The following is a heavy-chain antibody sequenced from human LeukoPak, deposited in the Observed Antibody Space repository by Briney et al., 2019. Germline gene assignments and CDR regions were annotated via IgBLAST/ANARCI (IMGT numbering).Heavy chain of an antibody. CDR1: GGSISSGGYY. J-gene: IGHJ4*02. CDR2: IYYSGST. V-gene: IGHV4-31*03. CDR3: ARAWVKGPFDY. Sequence: SETLSLTCTVSGGSISSGGYYWSWIRQHPGKGLEWIGYIYYSGSTYYNPSLKSRVTISVDTSKSQFSLKLSSVTAADTAVYYCARAWVKGPFDYWGQGTLVTVSS. D-gene: IGHD3-16*01.